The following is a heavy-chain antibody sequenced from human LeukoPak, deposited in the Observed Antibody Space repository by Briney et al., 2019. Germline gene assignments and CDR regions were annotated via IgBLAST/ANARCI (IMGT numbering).Heavy chain of an antibody. D-gene: IGHD1-26*01. J-gene: IGHJ4*02. CDR1: GYAFTTNW. Sequence: RGESLKISCKGSGYAFTTNWIGWVRQMPGKGLEWMGIIYPADSDTRYSPSFQGQVTISADKSISTAYLQWNSLEASDTAMYYCARPGYSGSLEYWGQGTLVTVSS. V-gene: IGHV5-51*01. CDR3: ARPGYSGSLEY. CDR2: IYPADSDT.